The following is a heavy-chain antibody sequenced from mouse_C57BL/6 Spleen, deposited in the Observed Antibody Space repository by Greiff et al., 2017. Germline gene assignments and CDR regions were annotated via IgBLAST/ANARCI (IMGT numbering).Heavy chain of an antibody. CDR2: IRLKSDNYAT. CDR3: TVSYDYDGGYYAMDY. CDR1: GFTFSNYW. J-gene: IGHJ4*01. Sequence: EVKLVESGGGLVQPGGSMKLSCVASGFTFSNYWMNWVRQSPEKGLEWVAQIRLKSDNYATHYAESVKGRFTISRDDSKSSVYLQMNNLRAEDTGIYYCTVSYDYDGGYYAMDYWGQGTSVTVSS. D-gene: IGHD2-4*01. V-gene: IGHV6-3*01.